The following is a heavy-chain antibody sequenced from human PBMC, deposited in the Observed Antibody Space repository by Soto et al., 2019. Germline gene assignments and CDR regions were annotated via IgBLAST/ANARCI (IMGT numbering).Heavy chain of an antibody. V-gene: IGHV4-30-4*01. CDR3: ARAPTWTNNWFDP. Sequence: SETLSLTCAVSGGSISSGDYYWSWIRQPPGKGLEWIGYIYYSGSTYYNPSLKSRVTISVDTSKNQFSLKLSSVTAADTAVYYCARAPTWTNNWFDPWGQGTLVTVSS. D-gene: IGHD3-3*01. CDR2: IYYSGST. CDR1: GGSISSGDYY. J-gene: IGHJ5*02.